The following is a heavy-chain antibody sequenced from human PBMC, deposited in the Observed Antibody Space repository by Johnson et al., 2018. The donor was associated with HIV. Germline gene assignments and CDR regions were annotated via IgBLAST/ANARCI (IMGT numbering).Heavy chain of an antibody. D-gene: IGHD1-26*01. V-gene: IGHV3-30*04. CDR3: ARAKGGSYSDVQGAFEI. J-gene: IGHJ3*02. CDR2: ISYDGSNK. CDR1: GFTFSSYA. Sequence: QVQLVESGGGVVQPGRSLRLSCAASGFTFSSYAMHWVRQAPGKGLEWVAVISYDGSNKYYADSVKGRFTISRDNSKNTLYLQMNSLRAEDTAVYYCARAKGGSYSDVQGAFEIWGQGTMVTVSS.